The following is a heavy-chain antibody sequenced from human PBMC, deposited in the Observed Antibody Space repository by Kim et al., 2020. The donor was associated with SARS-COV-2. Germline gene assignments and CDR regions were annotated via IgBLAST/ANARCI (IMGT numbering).Heavy chain of an antibody. J-gene: IGHJ4*02. CDR2: INPNSGGT. D-gene: IGHD4-17*01. CDR3: ARVEEDYGGPGDY. Sequence: ASVKVSCKASGYTFTGYYMHWVRQAPGQGLEWMGRINPNSGGTNYAQKFQGRVTMTRDTSISTAYMELSRLRSDDTAVYYCARVEEDYGGPGDYWGQGTLVTVSS. CDR1: GYTFTGYY. V-gene: IGHV1-2*06.